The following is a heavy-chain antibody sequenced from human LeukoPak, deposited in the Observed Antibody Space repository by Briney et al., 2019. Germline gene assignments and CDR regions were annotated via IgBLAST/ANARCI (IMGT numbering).Heavy chain of an antibody. V-gene: IGHV3-21*06. D-gene: IGHD6-25*01. CDR1: GFTFTDYS. CDR3: ARDGSGFYSYNYMDV. J-gene: IGHJ6*03. CDR2: ISTVSTYT. Sequence: PGGSLRLSCAPSGFTFTDYSMNWVRQAPGKGLEWVASISTVSTYTFYADSVKGRFSISRDNVRNLLYLQMSSLGAEDTAVYYCARDGSGFYSYNYMDVWGKGTTVTVSS.